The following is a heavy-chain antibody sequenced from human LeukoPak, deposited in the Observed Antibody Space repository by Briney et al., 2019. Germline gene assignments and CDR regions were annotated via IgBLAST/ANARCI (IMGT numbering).Heavy chain of an antibody. D-gene: IGHD4-17*01. CDR2: FNPSGGNT. CDR1: GYTFDVYY. Sequence: ASVKVSCKASGYTFDVYYIHWVRQAPGQGPEWMGIFNPSGGNTNYAQRFQGRVTLTRDTSTTTVYMDLSGLRPEDTAVYYCARGRTVTNDFDLWGRGTLLTVSS. J-gene: IGHJ2*01. V-gene: IGHV1-46*02. CDR3: ARGRTVTNDFDL.